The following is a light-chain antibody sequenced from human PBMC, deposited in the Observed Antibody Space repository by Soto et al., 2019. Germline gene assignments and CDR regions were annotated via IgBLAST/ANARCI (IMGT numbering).Light chain of an antibody. CDR3: QQYHDTGT. J-gene: IGKJ1*01. Sequence: EIVLTQSPGTLSLSPGDRATLSCRASQSISSSFLAWYQQKPGQAPRLLISGASSRATGIPDRFSGSGSGTDFTLTINRLEPEDFAVYYCQQYHDTGTFGQGTKVDSK. CDR1: QSISSSF. V-gene: IGKV3-20*01. CDR2: GAS.